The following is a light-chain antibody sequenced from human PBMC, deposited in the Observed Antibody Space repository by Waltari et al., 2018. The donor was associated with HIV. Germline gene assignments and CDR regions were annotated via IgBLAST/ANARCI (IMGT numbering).Light chain of an antibody. CDR1: TRAVGGYNL. J-gene: IGLJ2*01. CDR3: CAYAGSTTYVI. Sequence: QSALTQPASVSGSPGQSITIPCPGTTRAVGGYNLFSWYQQHPGKAPKLMIYEVSKRPSGVSNRFSGSKSGNTASLTISGLQAEDEADYYCCAYAGSTTYVIFGGGTKLTVL. CDR2: EVS. V-gene: IGLV2-23*02.